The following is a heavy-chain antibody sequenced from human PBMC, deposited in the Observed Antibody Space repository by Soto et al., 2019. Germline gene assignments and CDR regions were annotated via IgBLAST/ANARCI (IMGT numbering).Heavy chain of an antibody. J-gene: IGHJ3*02. CDR3: AKDGLSIFGVVIHDAFDI. V-gene: IGHV3-23*01. CDR1: GFTFSNYA. CDR2: ISSAVNT. D-gene: IGHD3-3*01. Sequence: GGSLRLSCAGSGFTFSNYAMSWVRQAPGKGLEWVSAISSAVNTYYADSVKGRFTISRDNSKNTLYLQMNSLRAEDTAVYYCAKDGLSIFGVVIHDAFDIWGQGTMVTVSS.